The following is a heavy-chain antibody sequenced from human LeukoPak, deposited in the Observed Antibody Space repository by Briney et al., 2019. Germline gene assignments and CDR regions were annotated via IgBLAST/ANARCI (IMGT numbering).Heavy chain of an antibody. CDR3: ARPHDHAGNVENFDI. CDR1: VYIFTAYY. D-gene: IGHD4-23*01. V-gene: IGHV1-2*02. CDR2: INPNSGGT. Sequence: GSVKDSCKSSVYIFTAYYIHWVRQAPGQGLEGMGWINPNSGGTNYARNFRGRVTMTSDTSISTDSMELTSLIPDDTAVYYCARPHDHAGNVENFDIWGQGTMVTVSS. J-gene: IGHJ3*02.